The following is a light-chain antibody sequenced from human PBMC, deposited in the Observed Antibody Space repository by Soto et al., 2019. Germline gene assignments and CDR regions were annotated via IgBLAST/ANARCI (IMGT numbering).Light chain of an antibody. Sequence: DIQMTQSPSTLPASVGDRVTITCRASQSVTSWLAWYQQKPGKAPKLLIHDATSLESGVPSRFSGRGSGTEFTLTIISLQADDFATYYCHQYKTYSWTCGQGTKVEIK. CDR2: DAT. J-gene: IGKJ1*01. CDR1: QSVTSW. CDR3: HQYKTYSWT. V-gene: IGKV1-5*01.